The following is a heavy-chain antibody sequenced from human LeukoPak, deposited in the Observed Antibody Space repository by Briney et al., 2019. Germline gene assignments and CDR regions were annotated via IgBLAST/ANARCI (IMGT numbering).Heavy chain of an antibody. Sequence: VASVKVSCKASGYTFTGYYMHWVRQAPGQGLEWMGWINPNSGGTKYAQKFQGRVTMTRDTSISTAYMEVSRLRSDDTAVYYCARTQAPTTVGPGDAFDIWGRGTRVIVSS. CDR1: GYTFTGYY. CDR3: ARTQAPTTVGPGDAFDI. J-gene: IGHJ3*02. D-gene: IGHD4-23*01. V-gene: IGHV1-2*02. CDR2: INPNSGGT.